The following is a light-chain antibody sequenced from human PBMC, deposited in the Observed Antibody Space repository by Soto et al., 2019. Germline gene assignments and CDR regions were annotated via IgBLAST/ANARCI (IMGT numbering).Light chain of an antibody. V-gene: IGLV2-11*01. CDR3: CLYEGSYTHYV. J-gene: IGLJ1*01. CDR2: AVT. CDR1: SSDVGGYNY. Sequence: QSALTQPRSVSGSPGQSVTISCTGTSSDVGGYNYVSWYQQYPGKAPKVMIYAVTRRPSGVPDRISGSKSGNTASLTISGLQAEDESVYYCCLYEGSYTHYVFGTGTKVTVL.